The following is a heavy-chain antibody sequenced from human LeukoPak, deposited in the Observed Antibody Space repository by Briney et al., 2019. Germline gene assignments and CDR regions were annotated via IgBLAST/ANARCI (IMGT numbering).Heavy chain of an antibody. J-gene: IGHJ6*02. D-gene: IGHD6-13*01. CDR2: FDPEDGKT. CDR1: GYTLTELS. CDR3: ATGYLVTAGLMDV. V-gene: IGHV1-24*01. Sequence: ASVKVSCKVSGYTLTELSMFWVRQAPGKGLEWMGSFDPEDGKTVYAQKFQGRVTMTEDTSTDAAYMELSSLRSEDTAVYYCATGYLVTAGLMDVWGQGTTVTVSS.